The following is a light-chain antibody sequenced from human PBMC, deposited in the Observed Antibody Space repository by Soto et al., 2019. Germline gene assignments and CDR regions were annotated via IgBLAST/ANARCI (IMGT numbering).Light chain of an antibody. J-gene: IGKJ1*01. V-gene: IGKV1-6*01. CDR1: QGIRND. Sequence: AIQMTQSPSSLSASVGDRVTITCRASQGIRNDLGWYQQKPGKAPKLLIYAASSLQSGVPSRFSGSGSGTDFTLTISSLQPEYFATYSSIPEYYSPRTFGQGPMLDIK. CDR3: IPEYYSPRT. CDR2: AAS.